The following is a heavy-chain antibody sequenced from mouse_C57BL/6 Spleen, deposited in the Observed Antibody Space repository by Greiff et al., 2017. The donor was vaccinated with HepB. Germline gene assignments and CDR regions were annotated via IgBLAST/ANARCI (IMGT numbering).Heavy chain of an antibody. J-gene: IGHJ3*01. CDR1: GYTFTSYW. CDR2: IDPSDSYT. CDR3: AMGKTGRGFAY. Sequence: VQLQQSGAELVRPGTSVKLSCKASGYTFTSYWMHWVKQRPGQGLEWIGVIDPSDSYTNYNQKFKGKATLTVDTSSSTAYMQLSSLTSEDSAVYYCAMGKTGRGFAYWGQGTLVTVSA. D-gene: IGHD4-1*01. V-gene: IGHV1-59*01.